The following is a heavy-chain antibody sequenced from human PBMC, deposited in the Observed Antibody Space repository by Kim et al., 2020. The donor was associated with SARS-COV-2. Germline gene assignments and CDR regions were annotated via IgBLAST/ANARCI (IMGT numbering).Heavy chain of an antibody. CDR2: IHHSGST. V-gene: IGHV4-34*01. CDR3: ARGKLRFGYAASKRHLDF. D-gene: IGHD2-2*01. CDR1: GGSFSGYY. Sequence: SETLSLTCGVTGGSFSGYYWNWIRQSPGKGLEWIGEIHHSGSTNYNTSLESRVTISIDMSKNQFSLKVNSVTAADTATYFCARGKLRFGYAASKRHLDFWGERTLVTVS. J-gene: IGHJ4*02.